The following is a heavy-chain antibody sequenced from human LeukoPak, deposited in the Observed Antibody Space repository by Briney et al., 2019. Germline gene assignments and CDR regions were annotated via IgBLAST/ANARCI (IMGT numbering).Heavy chain of an antibody. J-gene: IGHJ4*02. CDR1: GGSISSSSYY. Sequence: ETLSLTCTVSGGSISSSSYYWGWIRQPPGKGLEWVANIGPDGSEKYYVDSVKDRFTVSRDNAKNSLYLQMDSLRAEDTAVYYCSYTLDYWGQGTLVTVSS. D-gene: IGHD2-15*01. CDR2: IGPDGSEK. CDR3: SYTLDY. V-gene: IGHV3-7*01.